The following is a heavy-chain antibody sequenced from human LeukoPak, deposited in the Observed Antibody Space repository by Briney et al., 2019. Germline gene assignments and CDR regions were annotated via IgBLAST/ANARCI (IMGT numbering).Heavy chain of an antibody. Sequence: SETLCLTCAVYGGSFSGYYWSRVRQPPGKGGEWGGEINHSGNTNYNPSHKSRVTISVDSSKNQFSLNLSSVTAADTAVYYCARGLLSGYSGYISTRHRKEYFQHWGQGTLVTVSS. CDR1: GGSFSGYY. CDR2: INHSGNT. J-gene: IGHJ1*01. V-gene: IGHV4-34*01. CDR3: ARGLLSGYSGYISTRHRKEYFQH. D-gene: IGHD5-12*01.